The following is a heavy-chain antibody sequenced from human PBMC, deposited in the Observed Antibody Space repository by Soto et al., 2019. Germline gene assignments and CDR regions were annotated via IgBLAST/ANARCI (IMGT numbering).Heavy chain of an antibody. CDR2: IIPIFGTA. CDR3: ARGQTSIAAAGTVGYYFDY. V-gene: IGHV1-69*13. D-gene: IGHD6-13*01. CDR1: GGTFSSYA. Sequence: GASVKVSCKASGGTFSSYAISWVRQAPGQGLEWMGGIIPIFGTANYAQKFQGRVTITADESTSTAYMELSSLRSEDTAVYYCARGQTSIAAAGTVGYYFDYWSQGTLVTVSS. J-gene: IGHJ4*02.